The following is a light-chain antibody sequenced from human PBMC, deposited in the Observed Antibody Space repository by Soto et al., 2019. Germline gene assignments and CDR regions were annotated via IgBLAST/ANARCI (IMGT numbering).Light chain of an antibody. V-gene: IGKV1-27*01. CDR3: QKSNSAPLT. CDR1: QGIGVY. CDR2: AAS. J-gene: IGKJ4*01. Sequence: DIQMTQSPSSLSASLGDRVTITCRASQGIGVYLAWFQQKPGNVPKLLIYAASTLQSGVPSRFSGSGSGTEYPLTISSLQPEDVASYYCQKSNSAPLTFGGGTKVEIK.